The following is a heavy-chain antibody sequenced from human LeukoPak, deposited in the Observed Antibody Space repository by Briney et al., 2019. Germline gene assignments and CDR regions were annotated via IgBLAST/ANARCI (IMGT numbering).Heavy chain of an antibody. CDR3: AIIGCYRGVCDFDV. CDR1: GFTFSSYS. CDR2: ISNSGI. Sequence: PGGSLRLSCAASGFTFSSYSMNWVRQAPGKGLEWVSYISNSGILYADSVKGRFTISRDNARRSLYLQMSSLRAEDTAVYYCAIIGCYRGVCDFDVWGQGTMVAISS. V-gene: IGHV3-48*01. J-gene: IGHJ3*01. D-gene: IGHD2-21*01.